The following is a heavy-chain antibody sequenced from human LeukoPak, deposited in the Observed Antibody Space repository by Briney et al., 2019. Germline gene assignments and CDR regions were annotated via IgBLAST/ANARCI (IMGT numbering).Heavy chain of an antibody. CDR1: GFTFSSFI. D-gene: IGHD3-10*01. CDR2: IGDNSAI. CDR3: AREGYYGAFDV. V-gene: IGHV3-48*02. J-gene: IGHJ3*01. Sequence: GGSLRLSCAASGFTFSSFIMNWVRQAPGKGLEWVSYIGDNSAIYYADYVKGGFTISRDNAKNSLSLQMNSLRDEDTAVYYCAREGYYGAFDVWGQGTMVTVSS.